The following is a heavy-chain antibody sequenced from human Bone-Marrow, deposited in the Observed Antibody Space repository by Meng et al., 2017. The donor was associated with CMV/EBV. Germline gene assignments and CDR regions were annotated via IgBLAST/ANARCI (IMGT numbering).Heavy chain of an antibody. D-gene: IGHD4-17*01. CDR3: MDGAI. Sequence: GESLKISCAVSGITFSNAWMTWVRQAPGKGLEWVGRIKRKSDGETTDYAAPVKGRFTISRDDSKKMAYLHMNSLQTEDTAVYYCMDGAIWGQGTLVTVSS. J-gene: IGHJ4*02. V-gene: IGHV3-15*05. CDR1: GITFSNAW. CDR2: IKRKSDGETT.